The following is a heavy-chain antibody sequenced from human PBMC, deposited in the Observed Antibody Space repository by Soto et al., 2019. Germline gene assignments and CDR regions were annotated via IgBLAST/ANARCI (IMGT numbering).Heavy chain of an antibody. J-gene: IGHJ4*02. CDR2: IYSGGST. CDR1: GFPVSSNY. Sequence: PGGSLRLSCAASGFPVSSNYMSWVRQSPGKGLEWVSVIYSGGSTTFYADSVKGRFTISRDNSKNTLYLQMNSLSAEDTAVYYCARGRVYLDYWGQGILVTVSS. V-gene: IGHV3-66*01. CDR3: ARGRVYLDY. D-gene: IGHD2-8*01.